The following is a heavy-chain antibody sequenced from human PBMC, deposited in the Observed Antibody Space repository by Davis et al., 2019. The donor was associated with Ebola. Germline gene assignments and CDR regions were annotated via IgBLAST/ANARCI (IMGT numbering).Heavy chain of an antibody. V-gene: IGHV4-34*01. J-gene: IGHJ2*01. Sequence: MPSETLSLTCAVYGGSFSGYYWSWIRQPPGKGLEWIGEINHSGSTNYNPSLKSRVTISVDTSKNQFSLKLSSVTAADTAVYYCARGGRGAHWYFDLWGRGTLVAVSS. CDR1: GGSFSGYY. D-gene: IGHD3-10*01. CDR2: INHSGST. CDR3: ARGGRGAHWYFDL.